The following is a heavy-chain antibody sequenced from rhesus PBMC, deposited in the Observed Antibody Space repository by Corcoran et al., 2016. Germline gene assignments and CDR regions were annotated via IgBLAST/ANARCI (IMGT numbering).Heavy chain of an antibody. CDR1: GGSFSSYW. CDR3: ARRGGYSFPGDY. Sequence: QVQLQESGPGLVKPSETLSLTCAVSGGSFSSYWWSWIRQPPGKGLEWSGEINGKSGNPNSTPSRKSRVTSSKDASKNQFSRKRSSVTAADTAVYYWARRGGYSFPGDYWGQGVLVTVSS. J-gene: IGHJ4*01. CDR2: INGKSGNP. V-gene: IGHV4-80*01. D-gene: IGHD5-24*01.